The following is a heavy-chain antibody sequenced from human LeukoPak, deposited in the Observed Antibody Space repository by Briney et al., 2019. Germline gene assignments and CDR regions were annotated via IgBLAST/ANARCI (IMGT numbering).Heavy chain of an antibody. CDR2: INPNSGGT. J-gene: IGHJ6*02. CDR3: ARVRIGQQLDKYYYYAMDV. Sequence: ASVKVSCKASGYTLTRYYMHWVRQAPGQGLEWMGWINPNSGGTNYAQKFQGRVTMTTDTSISTAYMEVSRLRSDDPAVYYCARVRIGQQLDKYYYYAMDVWGQGTTVTVSS. D-gene: IGHD6-13*01. V-gene: IGHV1-2*02. CDR1: GYTLTRYY.